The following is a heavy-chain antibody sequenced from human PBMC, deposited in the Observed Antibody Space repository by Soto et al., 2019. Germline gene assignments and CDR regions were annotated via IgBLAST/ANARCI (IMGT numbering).Heavy chain of an antibody. D-gene: IGHD3-3*01. CDR3: AKDPGGGDFWSGSMFDP. J-gene: IGHJ5*02. V-gene: IGHV3-23*01. Sequence: EVQLLESGGGLVQPGGSLRLSCAASGFTFSRYAMSWVRQAPGKGLEWVSAISGSGGSTYYADSVKGRFTISRDNSKNTLYLQMNSLRAEDTAVYYCAKDPGGGDFWSGSMFDPWGQGTLVTVSS. CDR2: ISGSGGST. CDR1: GFTFSRYA.